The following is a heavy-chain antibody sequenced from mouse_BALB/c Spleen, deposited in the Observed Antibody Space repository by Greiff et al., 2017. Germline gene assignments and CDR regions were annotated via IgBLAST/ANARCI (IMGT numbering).Heavy chain of an antibody. V-gene: IGHV5-6*01. CDR1: GFTFSSYG. J-gene: IGHJ3*01. CDR2: ISSGGSYT. CDR3: ARHMITTGWFAY. D-gene: IGHD2-4*01. Sequence: EVNVVESGGDLVKPGGSLKLSCAASGFTFSSYGMSWVRQTPDKRLEWVATISSGGSYTYYPDSVKGRFTISRDNAKNTLYLQMSSLKSEDTAMYYCARHMITTGWFAYWGQGTLVTVSA.